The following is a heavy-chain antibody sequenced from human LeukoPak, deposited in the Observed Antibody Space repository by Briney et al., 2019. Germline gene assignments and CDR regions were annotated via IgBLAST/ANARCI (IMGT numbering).Heavy chain of an antibody. CDR1: GYTFTSYA. CDR3: ARTQQWGSLDY. D-gene: IGHD3-16*01. V-gene: IGHV1-69*13. Sequence: GASVKVSCKASGYTFTSYAISWVRQAPGQGLEWMGGIIPIFGTANYAQKFQGRVTITADESTSTAYMELSSLRSEDTAVYYCARTQQWGSLDYWGQGTLVTVSS. J-gene: IGHJ4*02. CDR2: IIPIFGTA.